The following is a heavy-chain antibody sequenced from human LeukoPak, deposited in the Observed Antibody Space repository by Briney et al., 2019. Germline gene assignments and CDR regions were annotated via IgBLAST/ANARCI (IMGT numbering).Heavy chain of an antibody. Sequence: PGGSLRLSCATSGFIFSTYALSWVRQAPGKGLEWVSAISGSGGSTYYADSVKGRFTISRDNSKNTLYLQMNSLRAEDTAVYYCAKVPRTYYFDYWGQGTLVTVSS. CDR1: GFIFSTYA. CDR3: AKVPRTYYFDY. V-gene: IGHV3-23*01. J-gene: IGHJ4*02. CDR2: ISGSGGST.